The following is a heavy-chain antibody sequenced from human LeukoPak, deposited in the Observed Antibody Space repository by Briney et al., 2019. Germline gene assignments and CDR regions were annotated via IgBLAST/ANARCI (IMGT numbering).Heavy chain of an antibody. D-gene: IGHD5-18*01. CDR3: ARGHVVGSQLWLIDY. Sequence: GGSLRLSCAASGFTFSSYWMHWVRQVPGKGLVWVSRINSDGSSTSYADSVKGRFTISRDNAKNTLYLQMNSLRAEDMAVYYCARGHVVGSQLWLIDYWGQGTLVTVSS. CDR2: INSDGSST. CDR1: GFTFSSYW. J-gene: IGHJ4*02. V-gene: IGHV3-74*01.